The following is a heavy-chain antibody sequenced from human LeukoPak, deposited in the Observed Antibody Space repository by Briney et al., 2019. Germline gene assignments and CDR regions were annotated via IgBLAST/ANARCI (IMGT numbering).Heavy chain of an antibody. V-gene: IGHV3-30*18. Sequence: PGTSLRLSCAASGFTFSNYGINWVRQAPGKGLEWVAVISYDGTKKYYADSVKGRFTISRDNSKNTLYLQMNSLRAEDTALYYCAKDRVWSEGLYSYGMDVWGQGTSVTVSS. D-gene: IGHD3-3*01. CDR2: ISYDGTKK. CDR1: GFTFSNYG. J-gene: IGHJ6*02. CDR3: AKDRVWSEGLYSYGMDV.